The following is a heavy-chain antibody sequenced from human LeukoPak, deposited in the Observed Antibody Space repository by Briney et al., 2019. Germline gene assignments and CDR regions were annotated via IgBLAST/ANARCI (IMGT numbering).Heavy chain of an antibody. D-gene: IGHD3-3*01. CDR2: INHSGST. J-gene: IGHJ4*02. Sequence: SETLSLTCAVYGGSFSGDYWSWIRQPPGKGLEWIGEINHSGSTNYNPSLKSRGTISVDTSKNQFSLKLSSVTAADTAVYYCARGLVVYDFWSDYYHYFDYWGQGTLVTVSS. CDR3: ARGLVVYDFWSDYYHYFDY. CDR1: GGSFSGDY. V-gene: IGHV4-34*01.